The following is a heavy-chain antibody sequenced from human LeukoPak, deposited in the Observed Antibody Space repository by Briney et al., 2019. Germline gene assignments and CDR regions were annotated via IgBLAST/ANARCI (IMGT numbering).Heavy chain of an antibody. CDR3: ARGYYSLGYFDY. V-gene: IGHV3-48*02. D-gene: IGHD3-22*01. Sequence: RAGGSLRLSCAASRFIFSSYSMSWVRQAPGKGLEWLSYISSSNHAIYYADSVKGRFTISRDNAKNSLFLQMNSLRDEDTAVYYCARGYYSLGYFDYWGQGALVTVSS. CDR1: RFIFSSYS. J-gene: IGHJ4*02. CDR2: ISSSNHAI.